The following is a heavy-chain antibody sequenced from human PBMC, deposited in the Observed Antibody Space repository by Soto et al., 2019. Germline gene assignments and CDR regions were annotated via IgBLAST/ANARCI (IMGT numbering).Heavy chain of an antibody. D-gene: IGHD3-3*01. J-gene: IGHJ5*02. Sequence: SQTLSLTCAISGDSVSSNSAAWNWIRQSPSRGLEWLGRTYYRSKWYNDYAVSVKSRITINPDTSKNQFSLQLNSWTPEDTAVYYCAREFWSGYYTDTAWFDPWGQGTLVTVSS. CDR2: TYYRSKWYN. CDR3: AREFWSGYYTDTAWFDP. V-gene: IGHV6-1*01. CDR1: GDSVSSNSAA.